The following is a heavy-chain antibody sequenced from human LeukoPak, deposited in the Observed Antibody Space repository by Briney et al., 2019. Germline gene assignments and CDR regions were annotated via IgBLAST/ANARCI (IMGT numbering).Heavy chain of an antibody. J-gene: IGHJ1*01. CDR2: ISSSRSSYI. CDR1: GFTFSNYN. CDR3: ARDPPSFQY. V-gene: IGHV3-21*01. Sequence: GGSLRLSCAASGFTFSNYNMNWVRQAPGKGLEWVSTISSSRSSYIYYADSVKGRFTISRDNAKNSLYLQMNSLRAEHTAVYYCARDPPSFQYWGQGTLVTVSA.